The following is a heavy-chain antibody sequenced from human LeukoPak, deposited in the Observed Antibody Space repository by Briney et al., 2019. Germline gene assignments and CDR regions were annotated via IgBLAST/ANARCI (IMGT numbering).Heavy chain of an antibody. D-gene: IGHD3-3*01. Sequence: GSSVKVSCKASGGTFSSYAISWVRQAPGQGLEWMGGIIPISGTANYAQKFQGRVTITTDESTSTAYMELSSLRSEDTAVYYCATSVGITIFGVVTHYYMDVWGKGTTVTVSS. CDR1: GGTFSSYA. CDR2: IIPISGTA. J-gene: IGHJ6*03. CDR3: ATSVGITIFGVVTHYYMDV. V-gene: IGHV1-69*05.